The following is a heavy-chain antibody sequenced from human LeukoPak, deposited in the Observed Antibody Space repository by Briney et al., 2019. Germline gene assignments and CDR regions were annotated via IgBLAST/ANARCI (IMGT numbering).Heavy chain of an antibody. CDR3: AKVKATGGGAFDI. V-gene: IGHV3-48*03. CDR2: ISSSGTSI. J-gene: IGHJ3*02. CDR1: GFTFSNYE. Sequence: GGSLRLSCATSGFTFSNYEMSWVRQAPGKGLEWVSSISSSGTSIYYADSVRGRFTISRDNAKDSLYLQMNSLRAEDTAVYYCAKVKATGGGAFDIWGQGATVTVSS. D-gene: IGHD1-14*01.